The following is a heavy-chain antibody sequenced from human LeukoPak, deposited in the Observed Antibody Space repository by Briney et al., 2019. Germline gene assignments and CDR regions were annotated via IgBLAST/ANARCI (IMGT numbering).Heavy chain of an antibody. D-gene: IGHD6-19*01. V-gene: IGHV3-23*01. J-gene: IGHJ4*02. CDR3: AKDLTGAGTPCDY. CDR2: ITGSVGSA. Sequence: GGSLRLSCAASGVTFSSYAMSWVRQAPGEGLEWVSVITGSVGSAYYAHPVKGRFTISTDNSKNTLYLQMNSLRAEDTAVYYCAKDLTGAGTPCDYWGQGTLVTVSS. CDR1: GVTFSSYA.